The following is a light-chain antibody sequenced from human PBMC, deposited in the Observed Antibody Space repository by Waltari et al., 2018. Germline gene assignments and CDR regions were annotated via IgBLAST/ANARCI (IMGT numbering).Light chain of an antibody. CDR2: TAT. Sequence: DIQLTQSPSFLSASLGDRVTVTCRASQSINNFLAWFQQKPGEAPKLLIHTATTLQRGVPSRFRGTGFGTEFILTISSLQPEDFATYFCQQVNSYPLTFGGGTTVEMK. J-gene: IGKJ4*01. V-gene: IGKV1-9*01. CDR1: QSINNF. CDR3: QQVNSYPLT.